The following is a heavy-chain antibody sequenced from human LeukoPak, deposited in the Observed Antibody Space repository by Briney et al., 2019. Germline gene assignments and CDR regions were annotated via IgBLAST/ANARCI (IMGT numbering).Heavy chain of an antibody. J-gene: IGHJ4*02. CDR3: ARDLGAARVY. Sequence: GGSLRLSCAASGFTFSDYYMDWVRQAPGKGLEWVGRIRNKANSHTTEYAASVKGRFTVSRDDSKNSLYLQMNSLKTEGTAVYYCARDLGAARVYWGQGTLVTVSS. CDR2: IRNKANSHTT. D-gene: IGHD1-26*01. V-gene: IGHV3-72*01. CDR1: GFTFSDYY.